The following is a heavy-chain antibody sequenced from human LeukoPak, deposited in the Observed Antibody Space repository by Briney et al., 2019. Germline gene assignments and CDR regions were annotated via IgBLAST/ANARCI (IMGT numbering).Heavy chain of an antibody. CDR1: GFTFSSYG. Sequence: GGSLRLSCAASGFTFSSYGMHWVRQAPGKGLEWVAVIWYDGSNKYYADSVKGRFTISRDNAKNSLYLQMNSLRAEDTAVYYCARAYSSGPQVDYWGQGTLVTVSS. D-gene: IGHD6-19*01. CDR2: IWYDGSNK. V-gene: IGHV3-33*01. CDR3: ARAYSSGPQVDY. J-gene: IGHJ4*02.